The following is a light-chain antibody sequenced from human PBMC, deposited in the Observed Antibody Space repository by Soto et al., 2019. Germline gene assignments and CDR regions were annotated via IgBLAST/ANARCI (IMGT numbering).Light chain of an antibody. Sequence: DIQLTQSPSSLSASEGDRVTITCQASQDISNYLSWYQQKSGKAPKLLIYDASKLETGVPSRFSGSGSGTDFTFTILSLQPEDIATYYCQQYDDLWTFGPGTRVDFK. CDR1: QDISNY. J-gene: IGKJ3*01. CDR2: DAS. CDR3: QQYDDLWT. V-gene: IGKV1-33*01.